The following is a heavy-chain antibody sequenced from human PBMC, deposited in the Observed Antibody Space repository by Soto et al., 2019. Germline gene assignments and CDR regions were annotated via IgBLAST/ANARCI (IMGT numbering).Heavy chain of an antibody. CDR1: GGSISSGGYS. V-gene: IGHV4-30-2*01. J-gene: IGHJ4*02. D-gene: IGHD2-15*01. CDR2: IYHSGST. Sequence: SETLSLTCAVSGGSISSGGYSWSWIRQPPGKGLEWIGYIYHSGSTYYNPSLKSRVTISVDRSKNQFSLKLSSVTAADTAVYYCARRYCSGGSCYAEYFDYWGQGTLVTVSS. CDR3: ARRYCSGGSCYAEYFDY.